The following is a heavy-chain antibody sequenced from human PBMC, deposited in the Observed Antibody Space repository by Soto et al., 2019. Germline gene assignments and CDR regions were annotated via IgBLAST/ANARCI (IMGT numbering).Heavy chain of an antibody. D-gene: IGHD3-16*01. J-gene: IGHJ4*02. CDR1: GFTFCDYT. CDR3: ARDLGGLDFDY. V-gene: IGHV3-30-3*01. CDR2: ISYDGSNQ. Sequence: QVQLVESGGGVVQPGKSLRLSCAASGFTFCDYTMHWVRQAPGKGLEWVVLISYDGSNQYYADSVKGRFTVSRDNSKNTLYLQMNSLRAEDTAVYYCARDLGGLDFDYWGQGTLVTVSS.